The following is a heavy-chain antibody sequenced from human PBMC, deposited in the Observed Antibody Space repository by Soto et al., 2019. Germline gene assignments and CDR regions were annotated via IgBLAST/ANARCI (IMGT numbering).Heavy chain of an antibody. Sequence: QITLKESGPTLVKPTQTLTLTCTFSGFSLSSPAVGVNWIRQPPGKALEWLALIYWDDDKQYSPSLKNRLTITKYTSKNQVVLTMTNMDPVDTATYYCAHGSGWLSDHWGQGTLVTVSS. J-gene: IGHJ4*02. CDR2: IYWDDDK. CDR1: GFSLSSPAVG. CDR3: AHGSGWLSDH. D-gene: IGHD6-19*01. V-gene: IGHV2-5*02.